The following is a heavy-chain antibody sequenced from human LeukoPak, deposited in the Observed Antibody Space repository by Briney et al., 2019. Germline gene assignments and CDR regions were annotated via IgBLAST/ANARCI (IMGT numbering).Heavy chain of an antibody. CDR3: ARHEEQQLLFYFDY. J-gene: IGHJ4*02. CDR2: IYYSGST. D-gene: IGHD6-13*01. Sequence: SETLSLTCTVSGGSISSSSYYWGWIRQPPGKGLEWIGSIYYSGSTYYNPSLKSRVTISVDTSKNQFSLKLSSATAADTAVYYCARHEEQQLLFYFDYWGQGTLVTVSS. V-gene: IGHV4-39*01. CDR1: GGSISSSSYY.